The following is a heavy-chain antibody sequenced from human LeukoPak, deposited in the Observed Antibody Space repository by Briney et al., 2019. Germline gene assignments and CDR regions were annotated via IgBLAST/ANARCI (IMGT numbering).Heavy chain of an antibody. V-gene: IGHV3-21*01. CDR2: ISTTSSYI. D-gene: IGHD2-2*01. J-gene: IGHJ4*02. CDR3: ARGPFTSISKYFDY. Sequence: GGSLKLSCAASGFTFSDYGMSWVRQAPGKGLEWVSSISTTSSYIYYADSMKGRFTISRGNAKNSLYLQMNSLRAEDTAVYYCARGPFTSISKYFDYWGQGTLVTVSS. CDR1: GFTFSDYG.